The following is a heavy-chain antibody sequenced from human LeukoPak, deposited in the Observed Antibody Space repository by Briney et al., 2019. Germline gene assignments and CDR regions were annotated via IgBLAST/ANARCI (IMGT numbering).Heavy chain of an antibody. Sequence: SETLSLTCTVSGGSISSYYRTWIRQPPGKGLEWIGDIYYTGSTNYNPSLMSRVTISVDTSKTQFSLKLTSVTAADTAVYYCARTSWLQSSFYFDYWGQGTLVTVSS. D-gene: IGHD5-24*01. J-gene: IGHJ4*02. CDR2: IYYTGST. V-gene: IGHV4-59*08. CDR3: ARTSWLQSSFYFDY. CDR1: GGSISSYY.